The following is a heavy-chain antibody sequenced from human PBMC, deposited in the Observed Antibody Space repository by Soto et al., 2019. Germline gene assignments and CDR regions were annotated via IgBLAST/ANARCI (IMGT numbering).Heavy chain of an antibody. CDR3: AMVDNYVTPTPQDV. Sequence: QVQLVQSGDEVRKPGSSVKVSCKASGYIFVNYGIXXXXXXPXXXXXWMGFISPYSGNTHYASKVQRRLTMTTDTSTXXAYMDLGXXXXXXXXXXYCAMVDNYVTPTPQDVWGQGTTVTVSS. D-gene: IGHD3-16*01. CDR2: ISPYSGNT. V-gene: IGHV1-18*01. J-gene: IGHJ6*02. CDR1: GYIFVNYG.